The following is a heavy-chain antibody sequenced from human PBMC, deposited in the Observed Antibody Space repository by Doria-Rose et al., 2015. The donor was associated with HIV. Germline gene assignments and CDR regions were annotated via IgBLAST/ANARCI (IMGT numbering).Heavy chain of an antibody. D-gene: IGHD6-13*01. CDR1: GGSFSGYY. Sequence: SLTCAVYGGSFSGYYWSWIRQPPGKGLEWIGEINHSGSTNYNPSLKSRVTISVDTSKNQFSLKLSSVTAADTAVYYCASALPGGYGYWGQGTLVTVSS. CDR2: INHSGST. J-gene: IGHJ4*02. CDR3: ASALPGGYGY. V-gene: IGHV4-34*01.